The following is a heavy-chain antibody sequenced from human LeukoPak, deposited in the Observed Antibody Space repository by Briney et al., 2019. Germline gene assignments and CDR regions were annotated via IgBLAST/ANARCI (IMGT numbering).Heavy chain of an antibody. CDR2: ISGDGGST. D-gene: IGHD5-24*01. J-gene: IGHJ4*02. Sequence: GGSLRLSCAASGFTFDDYAMQWVRQAPGKGLEGVSLISGDGGSTYYADSVKGRFTISRDNSKNSLYLQMNSLRTEDTALYYCAKVGYNTWGIDYWGQGTLVTVSS. CDR3: AKVGYNTWGIDY. V-gene: IGHV3-43*02. CDR1: GFTFDDYA.